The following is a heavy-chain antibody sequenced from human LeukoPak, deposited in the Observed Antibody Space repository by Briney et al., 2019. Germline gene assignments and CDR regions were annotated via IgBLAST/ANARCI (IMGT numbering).Heavy chain of an antibody. CDR2: ISSSSSYI. Sequence: PGGSLRLSCAASGFTFSSYSMNWVRQAPGKGLEWVSSISSSSSYIYYADSVKGRFTISRDNAKNSLYLQMNSLRAEDTAVYYCARDSRSISSIAARPRDYWGQGTLVTVSS. CDR1: GFTFSSYS. D-gene: IGHD6-6*01. V-gene: IGHV3-21*01. J-gene: IGHJ4*02. CDR3: ARDSRSISSIAARPRDY.